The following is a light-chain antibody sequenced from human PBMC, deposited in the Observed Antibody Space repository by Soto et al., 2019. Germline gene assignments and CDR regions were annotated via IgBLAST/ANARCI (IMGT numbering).Light chain of an antibody. J-gene: IGLJ1*01. V-gene: IGLV1-44*01. CDR1: TSNIGRNT. CDR3: AAWDDTLNGYV. Sequence: QSVLTQPPSASGTAGQRVTISCSGSTSNIGRNTVNWYQQLPGTAPKTLIYSNNQRPSGVPDRFSGSKSGTSGSLAISGPLSEDEADYYCAAWDDTLNGYVFGTGTKLTVL. CDR2: SNN.